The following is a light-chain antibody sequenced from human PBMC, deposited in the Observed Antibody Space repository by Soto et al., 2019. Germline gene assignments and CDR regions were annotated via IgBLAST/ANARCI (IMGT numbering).Light chain of an antibody. J-gene: IGLJ3*02. V-gene: IGLV2-11*01. CDR2: DVT. CDR3: SLYTSSSTWV. Sequence: QSALTQPRSVSGSPGQSVTISCTGTSSDVGGYNYVSWYQHHPGKAPKLMIYDVTKRPSGVRDRFSASKSGNTASLTISGLQAEDEADYYCSLYTSSSTWVFGGGTKLTVL. CDR1: SSDVGGYNY.